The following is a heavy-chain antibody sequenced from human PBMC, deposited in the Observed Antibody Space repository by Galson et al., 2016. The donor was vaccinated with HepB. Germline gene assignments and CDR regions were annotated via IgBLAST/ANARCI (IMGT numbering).Heavy chain of an antibody. Sequence: TLSLTCTVFGGSIGSSSYYWNWIRQHPGKGPEWVGSIYYTGSTYYNPSLKSRLTISVDTSKSQFSLKLTSVTAADTAVYYCVREFSGSWYDSWGQGTLVTVSS. D-gene: IGHD6-25*01. CDR1: GGSIGSSSYY. V-gene: IGHV4-31*03. J-gene: IGHJ5*01. CDR3: VREFSGSWYDS. CDR2: IYYTGST.